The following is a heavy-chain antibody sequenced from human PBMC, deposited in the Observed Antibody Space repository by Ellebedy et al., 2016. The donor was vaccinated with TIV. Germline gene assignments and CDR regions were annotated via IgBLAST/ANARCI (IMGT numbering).Heavy chain of an antibody. V-gene: IGHV3-30-3*01. D-gene: IGHD6-19*01. CDR1: GSTFNSYA. CDR3: ARDLDKSRGWYGGAAY. J-gene: IGHJ4*02. Sequence: GESLKISCAASGSTFNSYAMHWVRQAPGKGLEWVAVISYDGNSKYYADSVKGRFTISRDNSMTTLYLEMNSLRAEDTAVYYCARDLDKSRGWYGGAAYWGQGTLVTVSS. CDR2: ISYDGNSK.